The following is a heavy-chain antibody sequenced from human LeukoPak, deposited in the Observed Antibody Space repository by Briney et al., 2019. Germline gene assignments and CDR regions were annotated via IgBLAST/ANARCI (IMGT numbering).Heavy chain of an antibody. J-gene: IGHJ4*02. Sequence: GGSLRLSCAASGFTFSSYGMHWVRQAPGKGLEWVAVISYDGSNKYYADSVKGRFTISRDNSKNALYLQMNSLRAEDTAVYYCARVVPSDGALLGAVDSWGQGTLVTVSS. CDR2: ISYDGSNK. CDR1: GFTFSSYG. CDR3: ARVVPSDGALLGAVDS. D-gene: IGHD1-26*01. V-gene: IGHV3-30*03.